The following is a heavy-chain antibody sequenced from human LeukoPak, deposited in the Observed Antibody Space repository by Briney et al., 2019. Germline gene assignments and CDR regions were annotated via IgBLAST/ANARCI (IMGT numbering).Heavy chain of an antibody. J-gene: IGHJ4*02. V-gene: IGHV4-39*01. CDR3: ARGRRRLAAAGTRSVAHFDY. CDR1: GGSISSSSYY. CDR2: IYYSGST. Sequence: SETLSLTCSISGGSISSSSYYWGWIRQPPGKGLEWIASIYYSGSTYYNPSLKSRVTISVDTSKNQFSLKLSSVTAADTAVYYCARGRRRLAAAGTRSVAHFDYWGQGTLVTVSS. D-gene: IGHD6-13*01.